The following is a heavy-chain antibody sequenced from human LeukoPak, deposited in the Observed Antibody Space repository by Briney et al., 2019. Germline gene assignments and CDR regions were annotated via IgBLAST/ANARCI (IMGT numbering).Heavy chain of an antibody. D-gene: IGHD5-24*01. CDR1: GFTFRNCA. CDR3: AKDLDDNDGLAPFDH. J-gene: IGHJ4*02. V-gene: IGHV3-23*01. Sequence: PGGSLRLSCATSGFTFRNCAMNWVRQAPGKGPEWVSGISGSGVNTYYADSVKGRFTISRDNSKNTLHLQMNSLRTEDTAIYYCAKDLDDNDGLAPFDHWGQGILVTVSS. CDR2: ISGSGVNT.